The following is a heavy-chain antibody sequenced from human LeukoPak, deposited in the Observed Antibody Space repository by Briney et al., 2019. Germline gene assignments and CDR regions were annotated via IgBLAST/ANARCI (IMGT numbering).Heavy chain of an antibody. Sequence: GGSLRLSCAASGFTFSNAWMSWVRQAPGKGLEWVGRIKGKTDGGATDYAAPVKGRFTISRDDSKNTLYLQISSLKMEDTAVYYCTTEGYSYGYFVDYWGQGTLVIVSS. D-gene: IGHD5-18*01. V-gene: IGHV3-15*01. J-gene: IGHJ4*02. CDR3: TTEGYSYGYFVDY. CDR1: GFTFSNAW. CDR2: IKGKTDGGAT.